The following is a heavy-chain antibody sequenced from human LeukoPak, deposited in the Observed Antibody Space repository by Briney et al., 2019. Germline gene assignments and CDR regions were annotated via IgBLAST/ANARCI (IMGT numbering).Heavy chain of an antibody. Sequence: GASVKVSCKASGYTLTSYDINWVRQATGQGLEWMGWMNPNSGNTGYAQKFQGGVTMTRNTSISTAYMELSSLRSEDTAVYYCARVTNYYYDSSGSDYWGQGTLVTVSS. CDR1: GYTLTSYD. V-gene: IGHV1-8*01. CDR2: MNPNSGNT. D-gene: IGHD3-22*01. J-gene: IGHJ4*02. CDR3: ARVTNYYYDSSGSDY.